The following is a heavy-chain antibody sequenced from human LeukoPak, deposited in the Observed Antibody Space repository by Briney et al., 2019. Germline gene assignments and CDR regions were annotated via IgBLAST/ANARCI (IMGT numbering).Heavy chain of an antibody. CDR3: VKAASGGWYDTNLDY. Sequence: GGSLRLSCAASGFTFRSYAMSWVRQAPGEGLEWVSVITGNSVNTFYADSVKGRFTISRDNSKNTLYMYMNSLRAEDAAVYYCVKAASGGWYDTNLDYWGQGTLVTVSS. V-gene: IGHV3-23*01. D-gene: IGHD6-19*01. J-gene: IGHJ4*02. CDR1: GFTFRSYA. CDR2: ITGNSVNT.